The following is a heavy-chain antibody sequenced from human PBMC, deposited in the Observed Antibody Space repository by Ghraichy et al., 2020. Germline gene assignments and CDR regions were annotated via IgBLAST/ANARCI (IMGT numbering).Heavy chain of an antibody. CDR1: GWSFSGYY. Sequence: SGTLSLTCAVYGWSFSGYYWSWIRQPPGKGLEWIGEINHSGSTNYNTSRKSRVTISVDTSKNQFSLKLSSVAAADTAEYYCARSVHSGGWGYWGQGTLVTVSS. D-gene: IGHD6-19*01. CDR2: INHSGST. J-gene: IGHJ4*02. V-gene: IGHV4-34*01. CDR3: ARSVHSGGWGY.